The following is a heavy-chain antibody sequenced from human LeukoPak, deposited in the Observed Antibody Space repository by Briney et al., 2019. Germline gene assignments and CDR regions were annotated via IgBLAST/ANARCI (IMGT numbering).Heavy chain of an antibody. D-gene: IGHD2-15*01. CDR3: AGGALGYCSGGNCYGNWFDP. CDR2: IYFSGST. J-gene: IGHJ5*02. Sequence: PETLSFTSTVSRGSMSDYYWSWIRQPPGEGLEWIGYIYFSGSTNYNPSLKSRLTISLDTSTNKFSLKLTSITPAATALFFCAGGALGYCSGGNCYGNWFDPWGQGTLVTVSS. V-gene: IGHV4-59*01. CDR1: RGSMSDYY.